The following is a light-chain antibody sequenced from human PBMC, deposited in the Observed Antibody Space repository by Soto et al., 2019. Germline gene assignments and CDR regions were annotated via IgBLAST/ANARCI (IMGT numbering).Light chain of an antibody. CDR2: GVT. CDR3: SSYTSSSTLSVV. CDR1: SSDVGGYNY. Sequence: QSVLTQPASVSGSPGXSITISCTGTSSDVGGYNYVSWYQQHPGKAPKLMIYGVTNRPSGVSNRFSGSKSGNTASLTISGLQAEDEADYYCSSYTSSSTLSVVFGGGTKLTVL. J-gene: IGLJ2*01. V-gene: IGLV2-14*01.